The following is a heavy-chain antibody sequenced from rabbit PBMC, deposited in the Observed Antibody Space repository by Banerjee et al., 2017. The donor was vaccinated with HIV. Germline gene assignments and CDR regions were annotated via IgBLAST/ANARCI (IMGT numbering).Heavy chain of an antibody. CDR3: ARDLAGVIGWNFNM. V-gene: IGHV1S45*01. Sequence: QEQLVESGGGLVQPEGSLTLTCTASGFDFSGNALCWFRQAPGKGLEWIGCINTSSSRNVVYASWATGRFTISKTSSTTVTLQMTSLTAADTATYFCARDLAGVIGWNFNMWGPGTLVTVS. CDR2: INTSSSRNV. J-gene: IGHJ4*01. D-gene: IGHD4-1*01. CDR1: GFDFSGNA.